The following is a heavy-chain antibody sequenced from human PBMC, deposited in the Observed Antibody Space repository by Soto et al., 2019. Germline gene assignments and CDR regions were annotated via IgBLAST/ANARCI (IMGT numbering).Heavy chain of an antibody. CDR3: ARVPPPRAFDI. Sequence: XVKVSCKASGYTFTSYGISGVRQGPGQGLEWMGWISAYNGNTNYAQKIQGRVTMTTDTSTSTAYMELRTLRSDDTAVYYCARVPPPRAFDIWGQGTMVTVSS. CDR2: ISAYNGNT. CDR1: GYTFTSYG. J-gene: IGHJ3*02. V-gene: IGHV1-18*01.